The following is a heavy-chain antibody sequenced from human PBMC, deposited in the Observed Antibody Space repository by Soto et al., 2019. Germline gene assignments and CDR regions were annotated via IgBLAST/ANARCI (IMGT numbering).Heavy chain of an antibody. CDR2: FDPEDGET. Sequence: GASVKVSCKVSGYTLTELSMHWVRQAPGKGLEWMGGFDPEDGETIYAQKFQGRVTMTEDTSTDTAYMELSSLRSEDTAVYYCAICSGGSCYSSWFDPWGQGTLVTVSS. V-gene: IGHV1-24*01. J-gene: IGHJ5*02. CDR1: GYTLTELS. CDR3: AICSGGSCYSSWFDP. D-gene: IGHD2-15*01.